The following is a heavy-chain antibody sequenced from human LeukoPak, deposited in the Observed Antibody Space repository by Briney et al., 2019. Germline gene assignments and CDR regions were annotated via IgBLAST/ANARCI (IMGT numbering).Heavy chain of an antibody. V-gene: IGHV3-30*02. CDR2: IRYDGSNK. CDR3: AREPGAQQLVRQYYFDY. J-gene: IGHJ4*02. CDR1: GFTFSSYG. Sequence: GGSLRLSCAASGFTFSSYGMHWVRQVPGKGLEWVAFIRYDGSNKYYADSVKGRFTISRDNSKNTLYLQMNSLRAEDTAVYYCAREPGAQQLVRQYYFDYWGQGTLVTVSS. D-gene: IGHD6-13*01.